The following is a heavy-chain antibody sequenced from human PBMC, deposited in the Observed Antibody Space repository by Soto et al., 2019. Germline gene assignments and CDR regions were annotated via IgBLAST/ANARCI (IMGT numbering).Heavy chain of an antibody. D-gene: IGHD6-13*01. V-gene: IGHV3-74*01. CDR1: GLTFSGYW. J-gene: IGHJ4*02. CDR3: ACGISTAEVVFDY. CDR2: VNSDGSST. Sequence: GGSLRLSCAASGLTFSGYWMHWVRQAPGKGLVWVSRVNSDGSSTSYADSVKGRFTISRDNAKNTLYLQMNSLRAEDTAIYYCACGISTAEVVFDYWGQGTLVTVSS.